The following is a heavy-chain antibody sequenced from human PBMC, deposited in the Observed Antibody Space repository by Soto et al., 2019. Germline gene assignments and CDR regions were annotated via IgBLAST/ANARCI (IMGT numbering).Heavy chain of an antibody. V-gene: IGHV4-59*01. D-gene: IGHD3-10*01. CDR2: IYYSGST. J-gene: IGHJ5*02. Sequence: SETLSLTCTVSGGSISSYYWSWIRQPPEKGLEWIGYIYYSGSTNYNPSLKSRVTISVDTSKNQFSLKLSSVTAADTAVYYCARDDSSGSSNWFDPWGQGTLVTVSS. CDR3: ARDDSSGSSNWFDP. CDR1: GGSISSYY.